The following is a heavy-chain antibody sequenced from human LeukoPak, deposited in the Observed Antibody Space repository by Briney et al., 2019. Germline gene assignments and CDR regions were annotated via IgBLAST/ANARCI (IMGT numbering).Heavy chain of an antibody. Sequence: GASVKVSCKASGGTFSSYAISWVRQAPGQGLEWMGRINPNSGGTNYAQKFQGRVTMTRDTSISTAYMELSRLRSDDTAVYYCARDLQDIVVVVAASAAFDIWGQGTMVTVSS. D-gene: IGHD2-15*01. CDR3: ARDLQDIVVVVAASAAFDI. V-gene: IGHV1-2*02. J-gene: IGHJ3*02. CDR1: GGTFSSYA. CDR2: INPNSGGT.